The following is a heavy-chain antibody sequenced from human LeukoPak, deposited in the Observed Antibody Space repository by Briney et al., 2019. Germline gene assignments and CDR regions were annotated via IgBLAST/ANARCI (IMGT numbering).Heavy chain of an antibody. CDR2: TKSKTDGGTT. D-gene: IGHD3-22*01. V-gene: IGHV3-15*01. Sequence: GGYLRLSCAASGFTFSNTWLSWVRQAPGKGLEWVGRTKSKTDGGTTDYAAPVAGRFTISRDDSKNTLYLQMNSLKTEDTAVYYCTTDAPTHEAYYDSSGYYYESFDYWGQGTLVTVSS. J-gene: IGHJ4*02. CDR3: TTDAPTHEAYYDSSGYYYESFDY. CDR1: GFTFSNTW.